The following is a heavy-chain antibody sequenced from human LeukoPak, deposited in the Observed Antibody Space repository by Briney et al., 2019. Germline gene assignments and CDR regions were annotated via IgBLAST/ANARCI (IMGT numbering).Heavy chain of an antibody. CDR2: IIPIFRTA. CDR1: GGTFSSYA. D-gene: IGHD3-22*01. Sequence: GASVKVSCKASGGTFSSYAINWVRQAPGQGLEWMGGIIPIFRTAHYTQKFQGRVTITADESTSTAYMELSSLGSEDTALYYCARGPYYDSSGYNWFDPWGQGTLVTVSS. CDR3: ARGPYYDSSGYNWFDP. J-gene: IGHJ5*02. V-gene: IGHV1-69*13.